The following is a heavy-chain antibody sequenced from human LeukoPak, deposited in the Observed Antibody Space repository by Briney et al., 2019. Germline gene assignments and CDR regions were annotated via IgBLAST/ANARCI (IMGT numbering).Heavy chain of an antibody. CDR1: GGSFSGYY. D-gene: IGHD1-26*01. Sequence: PSETLSLTCAVYGGSFSGYYWSWIRQPPGKEMEWIGYIYYRGSTNYNPSLRSRVTISLDTSKNQFSLKLSSVTAGDTAVYYCARRIVGATAVFDPWGQGTLVTVSS. V-gene: IGHV4-59*01. CDR2: IYYRGST. CDR3: ARRIVGATAVFDP. J-gene: IGHJ5*02.